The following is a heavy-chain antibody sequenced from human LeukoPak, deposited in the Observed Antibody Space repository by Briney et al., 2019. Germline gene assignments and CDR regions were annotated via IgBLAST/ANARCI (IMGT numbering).Heavy chain of an antibody. CDR2: IYYSGST. CDR1: GGSISSYY. J-gene: IGHJ4*02. V-gene: IGHV4-59*01. D-gene: IGHD3-10*01. Sequence: SETLSFTCTVSGGSISSYYWSWIPQPPGKGLEWIGYIYYSGSTNYSPSLKSRVTISVDTSKNQFSLKLSSVTAADTAVYYCATDNSYGSGSYYTWGQGTLVTVSS. CDR3: ATDNSYGSGSYYT.